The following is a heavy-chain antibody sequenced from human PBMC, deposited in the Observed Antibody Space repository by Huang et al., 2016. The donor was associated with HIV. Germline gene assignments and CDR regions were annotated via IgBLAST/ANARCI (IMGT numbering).Heavy chain of an antibody. CDR2: INAGNGNT. J-gene: IGHJ6*03. Sequence: QVQLVPSGAEVEKPGASVKVSCKASGYTFTSYAMHLVCQAPGQRLEWMGWINAGNGNTKYSQKFQGRVTITRDTSASTAYMELSSLRSEDTAVYYCARAAGAFYYYYYYMDVWGKGTTVTVSS. CDR3: ARAAGAFYYYYYYMDV. V-gene: IGHV1-3*01. CDR1: GYTFTSYA. D-gene: IGHD6-13*01.